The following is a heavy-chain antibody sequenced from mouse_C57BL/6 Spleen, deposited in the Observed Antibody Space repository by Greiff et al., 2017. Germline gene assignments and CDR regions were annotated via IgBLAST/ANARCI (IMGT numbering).Heavy chain of an antibody. D-gene: IGHD1-1*01. CDR3: ARLPLCYGSPFDY. CDR2: ISGGGGST. J-gene: IGHJ2*01. Sequence: EVKLMESGGGLVKPGGSLKLSCAASGFTFSSYTMSWVRQTPEKRLEWVATISGGGGSTSYPDSVKGRFIISRDNATHTLYLQMSSLRSEDTALYYGARLPLCYGSPFDYWGQGTTLTVSS. CDR1: GFTFSSYT. V-gene: IGHV5-9*01.